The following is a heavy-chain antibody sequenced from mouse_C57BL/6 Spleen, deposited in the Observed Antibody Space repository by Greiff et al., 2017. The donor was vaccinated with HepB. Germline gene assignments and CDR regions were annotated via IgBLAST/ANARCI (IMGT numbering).Heavy chain of an antibody. Sequence: EVMLVESGGGLVKPGGSLKLSCAASGFTFSSYAMSWVRQTPEKRLEWVATISDGGSYTYYPDNVKGRFTISRDNAKNNLYLQMSHLKSEDTAMYYCARDRVDYDVDYYAMDYWGQGTSVTVSS. CDR2: ISDGGSYT. V-gene: IGHV5-4*01. J-gene: IGHJ4*01. CDR3: ARDRVDYDVDYYAMDY. D-gene: IGHD2-4*01. CDR1: GFTFSSYA.